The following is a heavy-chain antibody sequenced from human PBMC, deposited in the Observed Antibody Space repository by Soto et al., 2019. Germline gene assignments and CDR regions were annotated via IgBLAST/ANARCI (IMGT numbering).Heavy chain of an antibody. CDR2: IRSKADGGTT. J-gene: IGHJ4*02. D-gene: IGHD4-4*01. CDR3: TTEPDYSNYFEY. Sequence: EVQLVESGGGLVKPGGSLRLSCAASGFTFNNAWMNWVRQAPGKGLEWVGRIRSKADGGTTDYAAPVKDRXTISXDDSXXXXXXXXXXXXXEXTAVYYCTTEPDYSNYFEYWGQGTLVTVSS. CDR1: GFTFNNAW. V-gene: IGHV3-15*07.